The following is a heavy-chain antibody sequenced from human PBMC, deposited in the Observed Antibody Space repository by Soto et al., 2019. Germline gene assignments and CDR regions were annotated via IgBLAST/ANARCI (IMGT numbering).Heavy chain of an antibody. CDR3: ARGQEGVVATH. J-gene: IGHJ4*02. CDR2: IKDGGYT. Sequence: QVQLQQWGAGLLKPSETLSLNCAVNGGSLSGYYWSWIRQPPGKGLEWIGEIKDGGYTNYSPSLKSPATISSDTSNNQCSLRLNSVTAADTGVYYCARGQEGVVATHWDQGALVTVSS. V-gene: IGHV4-34*01. CDR1: GGSLSGYY. D-gene: IGHD5-12*01.